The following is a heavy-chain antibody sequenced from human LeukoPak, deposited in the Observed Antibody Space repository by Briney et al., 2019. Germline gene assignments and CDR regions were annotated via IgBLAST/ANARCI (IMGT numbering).Heavy chain of an antibody. CDR3: ARDHRYAFDN. J-gene: IGHJ4*01. CDR2: IGISSDNT. D-gene: IGHD5-12*01. Sequence: GGSLRLSCAAFGFNFIDYSMNWVRQAPGKGLEWISYIGISSDNTKYADSVKGRFTISRDKARNSLYLQMNSLRVEDTAVYYCARDHRYAFDNWGHGTLVTVSS. CDR1: GFNFIDYS. V-gene: IGHV3-48*01.